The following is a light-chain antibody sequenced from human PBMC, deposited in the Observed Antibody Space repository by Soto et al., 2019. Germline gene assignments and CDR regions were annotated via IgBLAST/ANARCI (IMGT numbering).Light chain of an antibody. CDR1: QSVSSSY. CDR3: QQYGSSPLT. J-gene: IGKJ4*01. Sequence: EIVLTQSPGTLSLSPGERATLSCRASQSVSSSYLTWYQQKPGQAPRLLIYGASSRATGITDRFSGSGSGIDFTLTISRLETQDFAVYYCQQYGSSPLTFGGGTKVEIK. CDR2: GAS. V-gene: IGKV3-20*01.